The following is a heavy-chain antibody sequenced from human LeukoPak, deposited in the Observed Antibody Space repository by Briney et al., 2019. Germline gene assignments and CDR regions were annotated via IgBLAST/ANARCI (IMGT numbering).Heavy chain of an antibody. D-gene: IGHD3-22*01. V-gene: IGHV4-39*07. Sequence: PSETLSLTCTVSGDSISSSSSYWGWIRQPPGEGLEWIGRISSSGSTNYNPSLKSRVTISVDTSKNQFSLKLSSVTAADTAVYFCARGPYSYDSSGAFDIWGQGTMVTVSS. CDR3: ARGPYSYDSSGAFDI. J-gene: IGHJ3*02. CDR2: ISSSGST. CDR1: GDSISSSSSY.